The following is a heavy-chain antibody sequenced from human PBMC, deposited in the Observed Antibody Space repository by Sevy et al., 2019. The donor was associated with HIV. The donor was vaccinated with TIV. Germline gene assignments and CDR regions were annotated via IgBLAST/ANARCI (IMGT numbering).Heavy chain of an antibody. V-gene: IGHV3-48*01. J-gene: IGHJ4*02. CDR1: GFTFSSYS. CDR3: ARDLPPSATTVPHFDC. CDR2: ISSSSSTI. Sequence: GGSLRLSCAASGFTFSSYSMNWVRQAPGKGLEWVSYISSSSSTIYYADSVKGRFTISRDNAKNSLYLQMNSLRAEDTAVYYCARDLPPSATTVPHFDCWGQGTLVTVSS. D-gene: IGHD4-17*01.